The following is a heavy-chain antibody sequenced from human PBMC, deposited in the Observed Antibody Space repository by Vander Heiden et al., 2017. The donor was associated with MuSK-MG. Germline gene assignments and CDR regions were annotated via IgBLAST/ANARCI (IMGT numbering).Heavy chain of an antibody. J-gene: IGHJ4*02. CDR3: ERARTGDSGSWYTVD. CDR2: ITEGSTYI. D-gene: IGHD6-13*01. Sequence: EVQLVESGGGLVIPGGSLRLSCAASGFTFSSYTMNWFSQAQGKGLEWVSSITEGSTYIFYVDSVKGRFTISRDNAESSLYLQMNSLRAEDTAVYYCERARTGDSGSWYTVDWGQGTLVTVSS. CDR1: GFTFSSYT. V-gene: IGHV3-21*01.